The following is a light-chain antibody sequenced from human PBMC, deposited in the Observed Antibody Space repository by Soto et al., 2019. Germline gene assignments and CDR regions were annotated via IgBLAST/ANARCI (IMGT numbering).Light chain of an antibody. J-gene: IGLJ2*01. V-gene: IGLV2-14*03. CDR2: DVT. CDR1: SSDIGGYNF. Sequence: QSALTQPASVSGSPGQSITISCTGTSSDIGGYNFVSWYQQHPGKAPKLMFYDVTNRPSGVSNRFSGSKSGNTASLIISGLQAEDEAVYYCSSYTSTNTVVFGGGTKLTVL. CDR3: SSYTSTNTVV.